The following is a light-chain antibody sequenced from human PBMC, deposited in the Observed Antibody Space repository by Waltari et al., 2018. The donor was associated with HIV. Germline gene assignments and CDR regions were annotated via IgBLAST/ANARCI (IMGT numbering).Light chain of an antibody. CDR2: DVN. CDR3: ASYTVNSTGV. Sequence: QSALSQPASVSASPGQSVAISCSGSASDIGRYNYVSWYQPHPDKTPRLILFDVNNRPSGISDRFSGSKSGTTASLTISTVETDDEADYYCASYTVNSTGVFGSGTKLTVL. CDR1: ASDIGRYNY. J-gene: IGLJ1*01. V-gene: IGLV2-14*03.